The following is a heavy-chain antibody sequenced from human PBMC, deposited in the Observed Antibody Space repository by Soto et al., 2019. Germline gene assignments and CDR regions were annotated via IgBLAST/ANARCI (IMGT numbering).Heavy chain of an antibody. CDR3: ARAGPGQSNDCSGGSCYARSWFDP. CDR1: GGSFSGYY. J-gene: IGHJ5*02. D-gene: IGHD2-15*01. V-gene: IGHV4-34*01. Sequence: QVQLQQWGAGLLKPSETLSLTCAVYGGSFSGYYWSWIRQPPGKGLEWIGEINHSGSTNYNPSLKSRVTISVDTSKNQFSLKLSSVTAADTAVYYCARAGPGQSNDCSGGSCYARSWFDPWGQGTLVTVSS. CDR2: INHSGST.